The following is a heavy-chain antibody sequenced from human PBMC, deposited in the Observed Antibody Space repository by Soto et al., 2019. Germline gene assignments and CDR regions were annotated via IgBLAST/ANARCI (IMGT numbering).Heavy chain of an antibody. V-gene: IGHV1-18*01. CDR2: ISAYNGNT. D-gene: IGHD4-4*01. Sequence: QVQLVQSGAEVKKPGASVQVSCKASGYTFTSYGISWVRQAPGQGREWMGWISAYNGNTNHAQKLHGRITMTTDKLTSTAYRELRSLRYYDTAVYYCTSGTVTYFDYWGQGTLVTVSS. J-gene: IGHJ4*02. CDR3: TSGTVTYFDY. CDR1: GYTFTSYG.